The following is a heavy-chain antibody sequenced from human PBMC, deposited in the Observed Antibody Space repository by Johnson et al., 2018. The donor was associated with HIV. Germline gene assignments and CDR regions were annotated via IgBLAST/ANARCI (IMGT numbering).Heavy chain of an antibody. V-gene: IGHV3-30-3*01. CDR2: ISYDGSNK. Sequence: QVQLVESGGGVVQPGRSLRLSCAASGFTFSSYAMHWVRQAPGKGLEWVAVISYDGSNKYYADSVKGRFTISRDNSKNTLYLQMNSLRAEDTAVYYCARGLSADAFDIGGEWTMVTFSS. CDR1: GFTFSSYA. CDR3: ARGLSADAFDI. J-gene: IGHJ3*02. D-gene: IGHD2-2*01.